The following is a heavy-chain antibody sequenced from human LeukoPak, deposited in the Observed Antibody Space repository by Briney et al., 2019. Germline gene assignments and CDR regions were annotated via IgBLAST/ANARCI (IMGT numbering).Heavy chain of an antibody. V-gene: IGHV3-66*01. Sequence: PGGSLRLSCAASGFTVSSNSMSWVRQAPGKGLESVSVIYSGGSTYYADSVKGRFTISRDNSKNTLYLQMNSLRAEDTAVYYCASPGGCCSGGSCYDYWGQGTLVTVSS. J-gene: IGHJ4*02. CDR1: GFTVSSNS. CDR2: IYSGGST. D-gene: IGHD2-15*01. CDR3: ASPGGCCSGGSCYDY.